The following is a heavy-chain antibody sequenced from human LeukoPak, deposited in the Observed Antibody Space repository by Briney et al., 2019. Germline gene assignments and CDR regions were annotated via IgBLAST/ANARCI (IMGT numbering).Heavy chain of an antibody. V-gene: IGHV1-69*05. J-gene: IGHJ4*02. CDR1: GGTFSSYA. CDR2: IIPIFGTA. D-gene: IGHD6-13*01. Sequence: SVKVSCKASGGTFSSYAISWVRQAPGQGLEWMGRIIPIFGTANYAQKFQGRVTITTDESTSTAYMELSSLRSEDTAVYYRAREIAAAGTYFDYWGQGTLVTVSS. CDR3: AREIAAAGTYFDY.